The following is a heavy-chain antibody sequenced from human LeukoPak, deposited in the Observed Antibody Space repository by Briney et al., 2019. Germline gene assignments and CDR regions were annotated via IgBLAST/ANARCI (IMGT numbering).Heavy chain of an antibody. D-gene: IGHD3-22*01. V-gene: IGHV3-48*04. CDR2: IGTSSTTI. Sequence: GGSLRLSCAASGFTFSSYTMNWVRQPPGKGLEWVSNIGTSSTTIYYADSVKGRFTISRDNAKNSLYLQMNSLRAEDTAVYYCARAQPPNYYDSSGYPPYFDSWGQGTLVTVSS. CDR1: GFTFSSYT. CDR3: ARAQPPNYYDSSGYPPYFDS. J-gene: IGHJ4*02.